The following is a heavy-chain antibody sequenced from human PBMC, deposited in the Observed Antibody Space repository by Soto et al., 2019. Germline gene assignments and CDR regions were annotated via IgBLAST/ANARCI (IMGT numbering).Heavy chain of an antibody. CDR1: GFTFGDYA. Sequence: GGSLRLSCTASGFTFGDYAMSWLRQAPGKGLEWVGFIRSKAYGGTTEYAASVKGRFTISRDDSKSIAYLQMNSLKTEDTAVYYCTREPAGKYYYYYYGMDVWGQGTTVTVSS. J-gene: IGHJ6*02. CDR3: TREPAGKYYYYYYGMDV. V-gene: IGHV3-49*03. D-gene: IGHD2-2*01. CDR2: IRSKAYGGTT.